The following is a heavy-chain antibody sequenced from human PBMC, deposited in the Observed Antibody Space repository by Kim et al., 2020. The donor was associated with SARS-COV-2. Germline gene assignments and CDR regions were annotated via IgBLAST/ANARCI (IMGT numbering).Heavy chain of an antibody. CDR3: ARDRGSRGSDVSCGY. D-gene: IGHD6-19*01. CDR1: GYTFSTYG. CDR2: MNANNGDT. J-gene: IGHJ4*02. Sequence: ASVKVSCKASGYTFSTYGISWVRQAPGQGLEWMGWMNANNGDTKYAQKFQGRVTMTTDTSTTTTYMELRSLRSDYTVVYYCARDRGSRGSDVSCGYWCQGTLVSVSS. V-gene: IGHV1-18*01.